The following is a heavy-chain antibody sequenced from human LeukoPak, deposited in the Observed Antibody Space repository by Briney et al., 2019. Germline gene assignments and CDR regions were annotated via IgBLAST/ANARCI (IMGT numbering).Heavy chain of an antibody. CDR2: ISGSGGST. CDR3: AKDFYSSGTVRPLSFDY. D-gene: IGHD6-19*01. V-gene: IGHV3-23*01. J-gene: IGHJ4*02. Sequence: GGSLRLSCAASGFTFSSYAMSWVRQAPGRGLEWVSGISGSGGSTYSADSVKGRFTISRDNSKNTLYLQMNSLRAEDTAVSYCAKDFYSSGTVRPLSFDYWGQGTLVTASS. CDR1: GFTFSSYA.